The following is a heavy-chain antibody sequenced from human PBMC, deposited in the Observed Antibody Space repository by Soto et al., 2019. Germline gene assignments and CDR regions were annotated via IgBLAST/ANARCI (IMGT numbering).Heavy chain of an antibody. CDR1: GFTFSGSA. CDR3: TRHDWGNLEWLTNGRSFPEDTNWFDP. D-gene: IGHD3-3*01. CDR2: IRSKANSYAT. V-gene: IGHV3-73*01. Sequence: GGSLRLSCAASGFTFSGSAMHWVRQASGKGLEWVGRIRSKANSYATAYAASVKGRFTISRDDSKNTAYLQMNSLKTEDTAVYYCTRHDWGNLEWLTNGRSFPEDTNWFDPWGQGTLVTVSS. J-gene: IGHJ5*02.